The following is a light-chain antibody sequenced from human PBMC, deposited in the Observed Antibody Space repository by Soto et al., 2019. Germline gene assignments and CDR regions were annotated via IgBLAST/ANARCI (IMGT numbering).Light chain of an antibody. J-gene: IGLJ1*01. CDR1: NNDVGGYES. V-gene: IGLV2-14*03. Sequence: QSVLTQPASVSGSPGQSITLSCTGTNNDVGGYESVSWYRQHAGRAPRLIIHDVSNRPSGVSGRFSGSKFGNTASLTISGLQAEDEADYYCSSYTSSSLYVFGTGTKLTVL. CDR2: DVS. CDR3: SSYTSSSLYV.